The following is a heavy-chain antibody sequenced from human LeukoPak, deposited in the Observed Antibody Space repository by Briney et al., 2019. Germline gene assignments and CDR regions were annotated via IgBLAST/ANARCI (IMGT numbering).Heavy chain of an antibody. CDR3: ASSYCSSTSCYQYWFDP. CDR2: ITPFNGNT. CDR1: GYTFTYRY. D-gene: IGHD2-2*01. Sequence: ASVKVSCKASGYTFTYRYLHWVRQAPGQALEWMGWITPFNGNTNYAQKFQDRVTITRDRSTSTAYMELSSLRSEDTAMYYCASSYCSSTSCYQYWFDPWGQGTLVTVSS. V-gene: IGHV1-45*02. J-gene: IGHJ5*02.